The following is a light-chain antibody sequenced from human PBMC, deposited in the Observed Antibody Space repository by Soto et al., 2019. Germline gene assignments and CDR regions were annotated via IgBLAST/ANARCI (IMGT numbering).Light chain of an antibody. V-gene: IGKV1-27*01. CDR2: AAS. J-gene: IGKJ1*01. CDR3: QKYNSAPRT. Sequence: DIQMTQSPSSLSASVGDRVTITCRASQGIGNYLAWYQQKPGKVPKLLIYAASTLQSGVPSRFSGSGSGTDFTLTIRSLQPEDVATYYCQKYNSAPRTFGQGTKVEIK. CDR1: QGIGNY.